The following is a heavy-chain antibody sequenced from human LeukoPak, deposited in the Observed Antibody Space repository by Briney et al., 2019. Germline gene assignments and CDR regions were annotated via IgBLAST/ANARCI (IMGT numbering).Heavy chain of an antibody. Sequence: PSETLSLTCAVYGGSFSGYYWSWIRQPPGKGLEWIGEINHSGSTNYNPSLKSRVTISVDTSKNQFSLKLSSVTAADTAVYYCARRAILWFGGANGRNWFDPWGQGTLVTVSS. CDR2: INHSGST. CDR3: ARRAILWFGGANGRNWFDP. D-gene: IGHD3-10*01. J-gene: IGHJ5*02. CDR1: GGSFSGYY. V-gene: IGHV4-34*01.